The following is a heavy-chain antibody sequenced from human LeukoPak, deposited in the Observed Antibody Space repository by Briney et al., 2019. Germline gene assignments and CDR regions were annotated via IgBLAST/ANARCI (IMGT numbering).Heavy chain of an antibody. Sequence: GGSLRLSCAASGFTFSYYSMNWVRQAPGKGLEWVSSISGSSGNIYYADSVKGRFTISRDNAKNSLSLQMNSLRAEDTAVYYCAGTGELYYWGQGTLVTVSS. D-gene: IGHD7-27*01. CDR3: AGTGELYY. CDR1: GFTFSYYS. J-gene: IGHJ4*02. V-gene: IGHV3-21*01. CDR2: ISGSSGNI.